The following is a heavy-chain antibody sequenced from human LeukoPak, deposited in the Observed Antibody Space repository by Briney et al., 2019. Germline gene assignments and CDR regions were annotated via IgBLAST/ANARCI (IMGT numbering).Heavy chain of an antibody. V-gene: IGHV4-4*02. J-gene: IGHJ3*02. CDR3: ARGEGPYDYVWGSYRSTFDI. Sequence: PSGTLSLTCAVSGGSISSSNWWSWVRQPPGKWLEWIGEIYHSGSTNYNPSLRSRVTISVDKSKNQFSLKLSSVTAADTAVYYCARGEGPYDYVWGSYRSTFDIWGQGTMVTVSS. CDR1: GGSISSSNW. CDR2: IYHSGST. D-gene: IGHD3-16*02.